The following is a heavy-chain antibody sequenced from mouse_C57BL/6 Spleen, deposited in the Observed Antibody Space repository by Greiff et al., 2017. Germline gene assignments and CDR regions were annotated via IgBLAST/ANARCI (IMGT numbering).Heavy chain of an antibody. CDR1: GYTFTSYW. Sequence: QVQLQQPGAELVKPGASVKLSCKASGYTFTSYWMHWVKQRPGRGLEWSGRIDPNSGGTKYNEKFKSKATRTVDKPSSTAYMQLSSLTSADSAVYYGARDGNYFGYWGQGTTLTVSS. V-gene: IGHV1-72*01. D-gene: IGHD1-1*01. CDR3: ARDGNYFGY. CDR2: IDPNSGGT. J-gene: IGHJ2*01.